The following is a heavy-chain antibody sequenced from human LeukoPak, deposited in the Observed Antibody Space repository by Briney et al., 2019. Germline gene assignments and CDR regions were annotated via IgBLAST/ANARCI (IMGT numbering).Heavy chain of an antibody. D-gene: IGHD1-26*01. CDR3: ARVQSGSYSDY. CDR1: GFPFSSYS. Sequence: GGSLRLSCAASGFPFSSYSMNWVRQAPGKGLEWVSSISSSSSYIYYADSVKGRFTISRDNAKKSLYLQMNSLRAEDTAVYYCARVQSGSYSDYWGQGTLVTVSS. V-gene: IGHV3-21*01. J-gene: IGHJ4*02. CDR2: ISSSSSYI.